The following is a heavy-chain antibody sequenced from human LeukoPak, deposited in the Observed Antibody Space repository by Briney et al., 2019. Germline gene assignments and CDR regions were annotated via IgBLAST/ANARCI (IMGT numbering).Heavy chain of an antibody. CDR1: GASIKSGNYY. D-gene: IGHD5-24*01. CDR2: IYNTGNT. J-gene: IGHJ3*02. Sequence: SQTLSLTCSVSGASIKSGNYYWSWIRQPAGKGLEWLGRIYNTGNTNYNPSLKSRVSMSLDTSKNHFSLRLNSVTAADTAVYYCARRRDAYNDAFDIWGQGTMVVVSS. CDR3: ARRRDAYNDAFDI. V-gene: IGHV4-61*02.